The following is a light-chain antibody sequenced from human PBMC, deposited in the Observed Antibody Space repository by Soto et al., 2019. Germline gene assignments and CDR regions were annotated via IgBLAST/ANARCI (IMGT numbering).Light chain of an antibody. CDR2: DVS. V-gene: IGLV2-14*03. J-gene: IGLJ1*01. CDR1: SSDVGGYNY. Sequence: QSALTQPASVSGAAGHSSTISCTSNSSDVGGYNYVSWYQHHPGKAPKLLIYDVSNRPSGVSNRFSGSKSDNTASLTISGLQPEDEADYYCSSYTTSNTRQIVFGTGTKVTVL. CDR3: SSYTTSNTRQIV.